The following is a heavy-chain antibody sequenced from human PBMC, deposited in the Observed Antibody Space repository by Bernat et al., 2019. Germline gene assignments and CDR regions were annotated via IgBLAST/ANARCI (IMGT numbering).Heavy chain of an antibody. Sequence: QVQLVESGGGVVQPGRSLRLSCAASGFTFSTYGMHWVRQAPGKGCEWVAVIWYDGGKKYYGDSVKGRFTSSRDNSKNTLHLQMNSLRAEDTAVYYCARASRPTGYSPYYYGMDVWGQGTTVTVSS. CDR3: ARASRPTGYSPYYYGMDV. V-gene: IGHV3-33*01. J-gene: IGHJ6*02. D-gene: IGHD3-9*01. CDR2: IWYDGGKK. CDR1: GFTFSTYG.